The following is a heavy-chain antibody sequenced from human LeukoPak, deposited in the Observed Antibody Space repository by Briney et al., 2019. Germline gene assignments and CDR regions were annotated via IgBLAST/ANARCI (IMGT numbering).Heavy chain of an antibody. CDR2: INTNTGNP. Sequence: VASVTVSCTASGYTFTSYAMNWVRQAPGQGLEWMGWINTNTGNPTYAQGFTGRFVFSLDTSVSTAYLQISSLKAEDTAVYYCARDSSGGSYFETFDYWGQGTLVTVSS. CDR3: ARDSSGGSYFETFDY. J-gene: IGHJ4*02. V-gene: IGHV7-4-1*02. D-gene: IGHD1-26*01. CDR1: GYTFTSYA.